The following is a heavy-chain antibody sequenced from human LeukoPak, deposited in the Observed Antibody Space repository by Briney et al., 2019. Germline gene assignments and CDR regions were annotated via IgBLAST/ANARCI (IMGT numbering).Heavy chain of an antibody. Sequence: PSETLSLTCTVSGGSISGSSYYWGWIRQPPGKGLEWIGSIYYSGNTYYNPSLKSRVTISVDTSKNQFSLKLSSVTAADTAVYYCARGGYCSIGVSHPDDAFDIWGQGTVVTVSS. D-gene: IGHD2-8*01. CDR3: ARGGYCSIGVSHPDDAFDI. V-gene: IGHV4-39*01. CDR2: IYYSGNT. J-gene: IGHJ3*02. CDR1: GGSISGSSYY.